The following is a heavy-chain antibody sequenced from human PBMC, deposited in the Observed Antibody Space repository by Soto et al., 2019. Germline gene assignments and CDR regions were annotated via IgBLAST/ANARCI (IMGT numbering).Heavy chain of an antibody. CDR3: ARHVISAAGFYYFDY. Sequence: GESLKISCKGSGYSFTSYWIGWVRQMPGKGLEWMGIIYPGDSDTRYSPSFQGQVTISADKSISTAYLQWSSLKASDTAMYYCARHVISAAGFYYFDYWGQGTLVTVSS. CDR1: GYSFTSYW. D-gene: IGHD6-13*01. J-gene: IGHJ4*02. CDR2: IYPGDSDT. V-gene: IGHV5-51*01.